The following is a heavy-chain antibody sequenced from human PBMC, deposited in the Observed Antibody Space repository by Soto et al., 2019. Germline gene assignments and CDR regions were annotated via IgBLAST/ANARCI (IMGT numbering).Heavy chain of an antibody. CDR1: GFTFSSYA. J-gene: IGHJ4*02. D-gene: IGHD5-18*01. V-gene: IGHV3-23*01. CDR3: AKDPGGRGYSYGYNDY. Sequence: EVQLLESGGGLVQPGGSLRLSCAASGFTFSSYAMSWVRQAPGKGLEWVSAISGSGGSTYYADSVKGRFTISRDNSKNPLYLQMNSLRAEDTAVYYCAKDPGGRGYSYGYNDYWGQGTLVTVSS. CDR2: ISGSGGST.